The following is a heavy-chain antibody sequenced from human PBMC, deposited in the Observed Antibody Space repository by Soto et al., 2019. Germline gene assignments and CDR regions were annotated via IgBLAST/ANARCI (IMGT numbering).Heavy chain of an antibody. CDR2: INPVNGNT. V-gene: IGHV1-46*01. D-gene: IGHD2-21*02. J-gene: IGHJ4*02. CDR3: SSHGANSPLGDI. Sequence: QARLVQSGAEVKKPGATVKVSCKASGYIFTRFYIHWVRQAPGQGLEWLGIINPVNGNTTYAQRFQGRVTMTRDTSMSTAYMDLTSLRSEDTAVYYCSSHGANSPLGDIWGQGTLITVSS. CDR1: GYIFTRFY.